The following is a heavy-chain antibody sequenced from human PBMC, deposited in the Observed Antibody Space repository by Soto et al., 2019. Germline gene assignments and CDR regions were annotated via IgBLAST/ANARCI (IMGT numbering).Heavy chain of an antibody. CDR2: VHYTGST. D-gene: IGHD3-22*01. J-gene: IGHJ4*02. CDR3: ARLFYSGDSSGYYGY. Sequence: PSETLSLTCTVSDGSISRSTFYWGWIRQPPGKGLEWIGSVHYTGSTYYNPSLKSRVTISIDSSKNHLSLKVSSVTAADTAVYYFARLFYSGDSSGYYGYWARGALVTVSS. V-gene: IGHV4-39*01. CDR1: DGSISRSTFY.